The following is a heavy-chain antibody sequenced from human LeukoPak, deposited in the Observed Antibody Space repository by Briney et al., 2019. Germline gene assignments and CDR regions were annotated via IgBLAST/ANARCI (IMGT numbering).Heavy chain of an antibody. CDR1: GFTFSSYN. V-gene: IGHV3-21*01. CDR2: ISSSSSYI. CDR3: ARGAGIAVAGQVDY. D-gene: IGHD6-19*01. Sequence: GGSLRLSCAASGFTFSSYNMNWVRQAPGKGLEWVSSISSSSSYIYYADSVKGRFTISRDNAKNSLYLQMNSLRAEDTAVYYCARGAGIAVAGQVDYWGQGTLVTVSS. J-gene: IGHJ4*02.